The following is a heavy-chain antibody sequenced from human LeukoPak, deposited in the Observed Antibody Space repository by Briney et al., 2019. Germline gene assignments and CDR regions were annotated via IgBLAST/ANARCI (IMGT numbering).Heavy chain of an antibody. CDR1: GFTFSSYS. CDR3: ARGIVVPGIDY. J-gene: IGHJ4*02. Sequence: QTGGSLRLSCAASGFTFSSYSMNWVRQAPGKGLEWVANIKQDGSEKYYVDSVKGRFVVSRDNAKNSLYLQMNSLGAEDTAVYYCARGIVVPGIDYWGQGTLVTVSS. V-gene: IGHV3-7*01. D-gene: IGHD2-15*01. CDR2: IKQDGSEK.